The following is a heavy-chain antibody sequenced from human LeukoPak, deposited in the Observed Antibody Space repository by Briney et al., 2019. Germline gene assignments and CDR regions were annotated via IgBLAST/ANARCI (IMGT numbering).Heavy chain of an antibody. V-gene: IGHV1-69*13. D-gene: IGHD3-22*01. CDR3: ARGWDYDSGGRPTAYVY. J-gene: IGHJ4*02. CDR1: GGTFSSYA. Sequence: ASVKVSCKASGGTFSSYAIGWVRQAPGQGLEWMGGIIPIFGTANYAQKSQGKVAITADESTSTAYMELSSLRSEDTAVYYCARGWDYDSGGRPTAYVYWGQGTLVSVSS. CDR2: IIPIFGTA.